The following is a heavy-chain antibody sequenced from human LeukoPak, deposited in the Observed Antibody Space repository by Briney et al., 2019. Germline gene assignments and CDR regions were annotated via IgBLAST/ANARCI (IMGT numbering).Heavy chain of an antibody. V-gene: IGHV3-30*04. J-gene: IGHJ4*02. CDR3: ARGSGNYYDFDY. Sequence: PGGSLRLSCAASGFTFSSYAMHWARQAPGKGLEWVAVMSYDGSNKDYADSVKGRFTISRDNSKNTLYLQMNSLRAEDTAVYYCARGSGNYYDFDYWGQGTLVTVSS. CDR1: GFTFSSYA. CDR2: MSYDGSNK. D-gene: IGHD1-26*01.